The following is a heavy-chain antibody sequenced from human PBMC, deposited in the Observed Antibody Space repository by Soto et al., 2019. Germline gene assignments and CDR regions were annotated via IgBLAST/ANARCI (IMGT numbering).Heavy chain of an antibody. CDR3: ARYKSNYYYGMDV. V-gene: IGHV4-61*05. J-gene: IGHJ6*02. D-gene: IGHD1-20*01. CDR1: GGSISSSTYY. CDR2: IYYSGIT. Sequence: SETLSLTCTVSGGSISSSTYYWGWIRQPPGKGLEWIGYIYYSGITNYNPSLKSRVTISVDTSKNQFSLKLSSVTAADTAVYYCARYKSNYYYGMDVWGQGTTVTVSS.